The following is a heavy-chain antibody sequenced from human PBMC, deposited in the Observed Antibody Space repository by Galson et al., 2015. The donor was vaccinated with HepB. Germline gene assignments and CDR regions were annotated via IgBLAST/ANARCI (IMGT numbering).Heavy chain of an antibody. CDR2: INPNSGGT. CDR3: ARQTTTTVIYHGMDV. D-gene: IGHD4-11*01. Sequence: SVKVSCKASGYTFTGYYMHWVRQAPGQGLEWMGRINPNSGGTDYAQKFQGRVTMTRDTSISTDYMELSSLRSDDTAVYYCARQTTTTVIYHGMDVWGQGTTVTVS. J-gene: IGHJ6*02. CDR1: GYTFTGYY. V-gene: IGHV1-2*06.